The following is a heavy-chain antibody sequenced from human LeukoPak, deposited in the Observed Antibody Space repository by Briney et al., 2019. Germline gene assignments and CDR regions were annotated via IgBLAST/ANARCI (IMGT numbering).Heavy chain of an antibody. V-gene: IGHV3-7*01. J-gene: IGHJ4*02. Sequence: PGGSLRLSCAASAFTFSSYWMSWVRQAPGKGLEWVANIKKDGSEKYYVDSVKGRFTISRDNAKNSLYLQMNSLRAEDTAVYYCARDGPGPYYDYVWGSYHPFDYWGQGTLVTVSS. CDR3: ARDGPGPYYDYVWGSYHPFDY. CDR1: AFTFSSYW. D-gene: IGHD3-16*02. CDR2: IKKDGSEK.